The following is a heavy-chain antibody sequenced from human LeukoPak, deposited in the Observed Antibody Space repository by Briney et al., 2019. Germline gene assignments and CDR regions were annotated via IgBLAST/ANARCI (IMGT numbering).Heavy chain of an antibody. CDR3: ARHRYTSSSSYFDF. CDR1: GGSISGYY. D-gene: IGHD6-6*01. CDR2: IYSSGST. Sequence: SETLSLTCTVSGGSISGYYRTWIRQPPGKGLERIGYIYSSGSTNYNPSLKSRVTVSVDTSKNQFSLRLSSVTAAGTAVYYCARHRYTSSSSYFDFWGQGTLVTVSS. V-gene: IGHV4-59*08. J-gene: IGHJ4*02.